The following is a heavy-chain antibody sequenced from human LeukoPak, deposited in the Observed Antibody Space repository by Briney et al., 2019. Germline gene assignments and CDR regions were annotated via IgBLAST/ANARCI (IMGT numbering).Heavy chain of an antibody. D-gene: IGHD4-23*01. V-gene: IGHV3-30*02. J-gene: IGHJ4*02. CDR2: IRYDGSNK. Sequence: PGRSLRLSCAASGFTFSSYAMHLVRQAPGKGLEWVAFIRYDGSNKYYADSVKGRFTISRDNSKNTLYLQMNSLRAEDTAVYYCAKDRYGGNSATYFDYWGQGTLVTVSS. CDR3: AKDRYGGNSATYFDY. CDR1: GFTFSSYA.